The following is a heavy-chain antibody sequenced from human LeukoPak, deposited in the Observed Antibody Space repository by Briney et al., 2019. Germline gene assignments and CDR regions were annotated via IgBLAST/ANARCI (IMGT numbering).Heavy chain of an antibody. CDR1: GDSVSSNSAA. CDR2: TYYRSKWYN. Sequence: SQTLSLTCAISGDSVSSNSAAWNWIRQSPSRGLEWLGRTYYRSKWYNDNAVSVKSRITFNPDTSKNQFSLQLNSVTPEDTAVYYCARQRGIAAAGTQEAGNFDYWGQGTLVTVSS. CDR3: ARQRGIAAAGTQEAGNFDY. J-gene: IGHJ4*02. D-gene: IGHD6-13*01. V-gene: IGHV6-1*01.